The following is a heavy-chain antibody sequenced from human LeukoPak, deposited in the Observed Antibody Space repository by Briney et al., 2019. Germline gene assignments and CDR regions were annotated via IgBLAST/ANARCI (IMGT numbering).Heavy chain of an antibody. CDR3: AKFSPSNLDY. CDR1: GFTFSKYV. CDR2: ISASGGST. V-gene: IGHV3-23*01. J-gene: IGHJ4*02. D-gene: IGHD2-2*01. Sequence: GGSLRLSCAASGFTFSKYVMSWVRQAPGKGLEWVSVISASGGSTYYADSVKGRFTISRGNPTNTLYLQMNSLRVEDTAVYYCAKFSPSNLDYWGQGTLVTVSS.